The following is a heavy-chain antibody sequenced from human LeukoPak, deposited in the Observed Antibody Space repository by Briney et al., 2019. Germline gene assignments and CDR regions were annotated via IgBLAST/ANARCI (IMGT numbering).Heavy chain of an antibody. CDR1: GFTFSSYA. J-gene: IGHJ4*02. CDR3: AKASYFDWFMGGYYFDY. Sequence: GGSLRLSCAASGFTFSSYAMHWVRQAPGKGLEWVAVISYDGSNKYYADSVKGRFTISRDNSKNTLYLQMNSLRAEDTAVYYCAKASYFDWFMGGYYFDYWGQGTLVTVSS. D-gene: IGHD3-9*01. CDR2: ISYDGSNK. V-gene: IGHV3-30-3*01.